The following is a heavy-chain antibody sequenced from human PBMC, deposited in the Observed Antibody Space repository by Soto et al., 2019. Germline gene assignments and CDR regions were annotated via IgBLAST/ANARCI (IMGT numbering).Heavy chain of an antibody. Sequence: ASVKVSCKASGGTFSSYAISWVRRAPGQGLKWMGGIIPIFGTANYAQKFQGRVTITADESTSTAYMELSSLRSEDTAVYYCAREVLGAGYMGQGFDIWGQGTMVTVS. CDR3: AREVLGAGYMGQGFDI. D-gene: IGHD6-25*01. CDR2: IIPIFGTA. V-gene: IGHV1-69*13. CDR1: GGTFSSYA. J-gene: IGHJ3*02.